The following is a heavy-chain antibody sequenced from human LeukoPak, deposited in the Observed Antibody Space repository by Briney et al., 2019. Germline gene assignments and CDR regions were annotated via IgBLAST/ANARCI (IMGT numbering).Heavy chain of an antibody. J-gene: IGHJ4*02. Sequence: GGSLRLSCAASGFTFSDYYMSWIRQAPGKGLEWVSYISSSGSTIYYADSVKGRFTISRDNAKNSLYLQMNSLRAEDTAVYYCARALYDSSGYYPPQLDYWGQGTLVTVSS. CDR3: ARALYDSSGYYPPQLDY. CDR1: GFTFSDYY. CDR2: ISSSGSTI. D-gene: IGHD3-22*01. V-gene: IGHV3-11*01.